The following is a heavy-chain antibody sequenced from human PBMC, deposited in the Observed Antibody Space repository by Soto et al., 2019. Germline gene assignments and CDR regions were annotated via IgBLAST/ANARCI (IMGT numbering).Heavy chain of an antibody. V-gene: IGHV1-69*01. CDR1: GGTFSSYA. CDR3: ASCRAAGIKKWNYYFDY. CDR2: IMPIFETA. Sequence: QVQLVQSGAEVKKPGSSVKVSCKASGGTFSSYAISWVRQAPGQGLEWMGGIMPIFETANYAQKFQGTVTITADESTSTAYMELSSLKSEDTAVYYCASCRAAGIKKWNYYFDYWGQGTLVTVSS. D-gene: IGHD6-25*01. J-gene: IGHJ4*02.